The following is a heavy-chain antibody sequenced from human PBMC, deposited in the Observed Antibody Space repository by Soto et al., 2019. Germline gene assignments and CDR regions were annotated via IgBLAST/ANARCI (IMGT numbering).Heavy chain of an antibody. D-gene: IGHD2-2*01. CDR3: ARVYCSSTSCYSSIWFDP. CDR1: GGTFSSYA. J-gene: IGHJ5*02. V-gene: IGHV1-18*01. CDR2: ISAYNGNT. Sequence: ASVKVSCKASGGTFSSYAISWVRQAPGQGLEWMGWISAYNGNTNYAQKLQGRVTMTTDTSTSTAYMELRSLRSDDTAVYYCARVYCSSTSCYSSIWFDPWGQGTLVTVSS.